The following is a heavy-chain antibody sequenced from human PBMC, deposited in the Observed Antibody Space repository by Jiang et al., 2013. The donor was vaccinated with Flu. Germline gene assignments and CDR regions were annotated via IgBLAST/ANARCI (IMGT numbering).Heavy chain of an antibody. D-gene: IGHD3-22*01. CDR1: GGSISSYY. V-gene: IGHV4-59*08. CDR3: ARLGNSYDTSG. Sequence: PGLVKPSETLSLTCTVSGGSISSYYWSWIRQPPGKGLEWIGYIYYSGSTNYNPSLKSRVTISVDTSKNQFSLKLSSVTAADTAVYYCARLGNSYDTSGWGQGTLVTVSS. J-gene: IGHJ4*02. CDR2: IYYSGST.